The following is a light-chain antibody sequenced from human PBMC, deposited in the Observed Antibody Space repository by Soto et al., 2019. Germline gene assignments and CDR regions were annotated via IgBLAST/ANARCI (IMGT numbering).Light chain of an antibody. CDR1: QDIRKY. Sequence: DIQMTQSPSSLSASVGDRVTITCQESQDIRKYLSWYQQKPGRAPKLLIYGASNLETGVPSRFSGSGYGTDFTFTISSLQPEDIATYYCQHYDHLPPFTFGPGTKVAIK. CDR3: QHYDHLPPFT. CDR2: GAS. J-gene: IGKJ3*01. V-gene: IGKV1-33*01.